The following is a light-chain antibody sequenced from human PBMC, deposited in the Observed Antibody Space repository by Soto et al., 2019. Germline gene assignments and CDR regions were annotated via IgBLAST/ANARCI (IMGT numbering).Light chain of an antibody. CDR3: SSYTSSSTVL. J-gene: IGLJ2*01. CDR2: EVS. Sequence: QSALTQPASVSGSLGQSITISCTGTSSDVGGYNFVSWHQQHPGKAPKLMIFEVSNRPSGISNRFSGSKSGNTASLTISGLQAEDEADYYCSSYTSSSTVLFGGGTQLTVL. CDR1: SSDVGGYNF. V-gene: IGLV2-14*01.